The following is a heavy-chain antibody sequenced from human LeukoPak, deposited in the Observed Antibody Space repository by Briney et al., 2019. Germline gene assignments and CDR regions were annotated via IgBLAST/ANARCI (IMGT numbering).Heavy chain of an antibody. Sequence: SETLSLTCTVSGGSISSYYWSRIRQPPGKGLEWIGYIYYSGSTNYNPSLKSRVTISVDTSKNQFSLKLSSVTAADTAVYYCASLGYCSSTSCYEQDVWGQGTTVTVSS. V-gene: IGHV4-59*01. CDR2: IYYSGST. CDR3: ASLGYCSSTSCYEQDV. D-gene: IGHD2-2*01. J-gene: IGHJ6*02. CDR1: GGSISSYY.